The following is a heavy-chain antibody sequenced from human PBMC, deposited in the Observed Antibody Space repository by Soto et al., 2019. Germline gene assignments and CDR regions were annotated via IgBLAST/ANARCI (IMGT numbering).Heavy chain of an antibody. Sequence: HGESLKISCNASGFTFSSYSLGWVRHMPGKGLQWMGNIFSSDSSAKYSPSFVGQVTISVDRSINTAYLQWSSLKASDTAIYYCGTWRGSSSFDYWGPGTLVTVYS. CDR1: GFTFSSYS. CDR3: GTWRGSSSFDY. J-gene: IGHJ4*02. CDR2: IFSSDSSA. V-gene: IGHV5-51*01. D-gene: IGHD2-2*01.